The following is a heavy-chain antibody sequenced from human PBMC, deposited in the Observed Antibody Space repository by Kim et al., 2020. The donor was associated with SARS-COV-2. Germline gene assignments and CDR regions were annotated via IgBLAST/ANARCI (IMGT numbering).Heavy chain of an antibody. CDR2: ISYDGSNK. J-gene: IGHJ6*02. V-gene: IGHV3-30*04. CDR1: GFTFSSYA. Sequence: GGSLRLSCAASGFTFSSYAMHWVRQAPGKGLEWVAVISYDGSNKYYADSVKGRFTISRDNSKNTLYLQMNSLRAEDTAVYYCARAFLGHYYYGMDVWG. D-gene: IGHD3-16*01. CDR3: ARAFLGHYYYGMDV.